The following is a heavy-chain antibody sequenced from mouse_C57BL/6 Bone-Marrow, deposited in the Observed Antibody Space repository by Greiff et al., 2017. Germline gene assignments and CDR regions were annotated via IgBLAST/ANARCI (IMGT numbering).Heavy chain of an antibody. D-gene: IGHD1-1*01. CDR3: TPLYCYGSSYDY. J-gene: IGHJ2*01. V-gene: IGHV14-4*01. CDR1: GFNIKDDY. Sequence: VQLQQSGAELVRPGASVKLSCTASGFNIKDDYMHWVKQRPEQGLEWIGWIDPENGDTEYASKFQGKATITADTSSNTAYLQLSSLTSEDTAVYYCTPLYCYGSSYDYWGRGTTLTVSS. CDR2: IDPENGDT.